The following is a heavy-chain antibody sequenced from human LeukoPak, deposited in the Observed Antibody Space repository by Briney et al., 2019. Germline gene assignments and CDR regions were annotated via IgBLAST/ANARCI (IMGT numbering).Heavy chain of an antibody. CDR3: GRDRRGTYYYDSSGYYSDY. CDR2: IYTSGST. D-gene: IGHD3-22*01. J-gene: IGHJ4*02. V-gene: IGHV4-61*02. Sequence: SETLSLTCTVSGGSISSGSYYWSWIRQPAGKGLEWIGRIYTSGSTNYNPSLKSRVTISVDTSKNQFSLKLSSVTAADTAVYYCGRDRRGTYYYDSSGYYSDYWGQGTLVTVFS. CDR1: GGSISSGSYY.